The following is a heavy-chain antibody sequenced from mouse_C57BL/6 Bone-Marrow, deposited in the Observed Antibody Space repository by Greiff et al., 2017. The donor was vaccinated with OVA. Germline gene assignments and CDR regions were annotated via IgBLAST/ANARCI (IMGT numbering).Heavy chain of an antibody. J-gene: IGHJ2*01. CDR2: IDPENGDT. CDR1: GFNIKDDY. V-gene: IGHV14-4*01. Sequence: VQLKESGAELVRPGASVKLSCTASGFNIKDDYMHWVKQRPEQGLEWIGWIDPENGDTEYASKFQGKATITADTSSNTAYLQLSSLTSEDTAVYYCTTRYYGSSGDYWGQGTTLTVSS. CDR3: TTRYYGSSGDY. D-gene: IGHD1-1*01.